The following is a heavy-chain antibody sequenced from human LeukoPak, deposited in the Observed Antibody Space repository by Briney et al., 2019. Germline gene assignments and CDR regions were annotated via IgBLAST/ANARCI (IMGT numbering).Heavy chain of an antibody. CDR3: AREAVMPVAPVKIGTSDRPLYEYYGLDV. Sequence: PGGSLRLSCAASGFTFSSYSMNWVRQAPGEGLEWVSSISSSSSYIYYADSVKGRFTISRDNAKNSLYLQMNSLRADDTAVYYCAREAVMPVAPVKIGTSDRPLYEYYGLDVWGQGTTVTVS. CDR1: GFTFSSYS. J-gene: IGHJ6*02. CDR2: ISSSSSYI. D-gene: IGHD1/OR15-1a*01. V-gene: IGHV3-21*04.